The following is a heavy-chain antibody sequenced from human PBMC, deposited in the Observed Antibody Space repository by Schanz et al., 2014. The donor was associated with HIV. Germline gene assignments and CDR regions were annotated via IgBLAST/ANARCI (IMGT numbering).Heavy chain of an antibody. CDR1: GFTFDDYA. Sequence: EVQLVESGGGLVQPGGSLRLSCAVSGFTFDDYAMHWVRQAPGKGLEWVSGISWNSGSIGYADSVKGRFTISRDNAKNSLHLQMNSLRAEDTALYYCAKDIGRDVGYGLDVWGQGTTVTVSS. CDR3: AKDIGRDVGYGLDV. V-gene: IGHV3-9*01. CDR2: ISWNSGSI. J-gene: IGHJ6*02. D-gene: IGHD1-26*01.